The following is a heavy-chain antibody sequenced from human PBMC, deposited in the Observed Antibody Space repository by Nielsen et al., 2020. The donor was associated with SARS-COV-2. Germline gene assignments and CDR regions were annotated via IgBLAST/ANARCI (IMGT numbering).Heavy chain of an antibody. J-gene: IGHJ4*02. V-gene: IGHV3-30*04. CDR1: GFTFSTFA. D-gene: IGHD6-6*01. Sequence: GESLKISCAASGFTFSTFAMHWVRQAPGKGLEWVAIISHDGNTLYNVGSVKGRFTISRGNSKDTLYLQMNSLRLEDTAVYYCAREGPDSSSSYFDYWGQGTLVTVSS. CDR3: AREGPDSSSSYFDY. CDR2: ISHDGNTL.